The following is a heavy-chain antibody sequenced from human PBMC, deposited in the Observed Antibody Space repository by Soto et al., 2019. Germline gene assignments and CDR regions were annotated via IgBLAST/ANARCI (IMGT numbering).Heavy chain of an antibody. CDR1: GFTFSNAW. V-gene: IGHV3-15*01. CDR3: TRDFYVLRFLEWPPP. Sequence: EVQLVESGGGLVKPGGSLRLSCAASGFTFSNAWMSWVRQAPGKGLEWVGSIKSKTDGGTTDYAAPVKGRFTISRDDSKNTLYLQMNSLKTEDTAVYYCTRDFYVLRFLEWPPPWGQGTLVTVSS. CDR2: IKSKTDGGTT. J-gene: IGHJ5*02. D-gene: IGHD3-3*01.